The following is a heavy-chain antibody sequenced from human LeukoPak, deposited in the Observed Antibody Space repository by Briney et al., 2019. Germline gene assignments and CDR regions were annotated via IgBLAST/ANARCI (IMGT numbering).Heavy chain of an antibody. J-gene: IGHJ4*02. D-gene: IGHD6-19*01. CDR2: ISYDGSNK. Sequence: GGSLRLSCAASGFTFRSHGMHWVRQAPGKGLEWVAVISYDGSNKYYADSVKGRFTISRDNSKNTLYLQMNSLRAEDTAVYYCAKGSSGWYNYDYWGQGTLVTVSS. CDR1: GFTFRSHG. CDR3: AKGSSGWYNYDY. V-gene: IGHV3-30*18.